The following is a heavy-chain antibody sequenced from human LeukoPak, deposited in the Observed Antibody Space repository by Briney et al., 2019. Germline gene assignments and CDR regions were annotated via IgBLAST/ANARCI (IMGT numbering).Heavy chain of an antibody. V-gene: IGHV3-23*01. Sequence: GGSLRLSCAASGFTFSSYAMSWVRQAPGKGLEWVSAISGSGGSTYYADSVKGRLTISRDISKNTLYLQMNSLRAEDTAVYYCAKDMGCGDPPFDYWGQGTLVTVSS. CDR3: AKDMGCGDPPFDY. CDR1: GFTFSSYA. D-gene: IGHD4-17*01. CDR2: ISGSGGST. J-gene: IGHJ4*02.